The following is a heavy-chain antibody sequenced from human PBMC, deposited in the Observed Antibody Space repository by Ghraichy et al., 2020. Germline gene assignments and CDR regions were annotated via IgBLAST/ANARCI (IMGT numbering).Heavy chain of an antibody. Sequence: GESLNISCKGSGYSFTSYWIGWVRQMPGKGLEWMGIIYPGDSDTRYSPSFQGQVTISADKSISTAYLQWSSLKASDTAMYYCARGSTRLMNWFDPWGQGTLVTVSS. J-gene: IGHJ5*02. D-gene: IGHD5-12*01. V-gene: IGHV5-51*01. CDR2: IYPGDSDT. CDR1: GYSFTSYW. CDR3: ARGSTRLMNWFDP.